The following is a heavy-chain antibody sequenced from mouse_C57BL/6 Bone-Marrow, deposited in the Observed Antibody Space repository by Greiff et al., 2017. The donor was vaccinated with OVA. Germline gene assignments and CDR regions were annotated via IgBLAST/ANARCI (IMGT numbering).Heavy chain of an antibody. Sequence: QVQLQQSGAELARPGASVKLSCKASGYTFTSYGISWVKQRTGQGLEWIGEIYTRSGNTYYNEKFKGKATLTADKSSSTAYIVLRSLTSEDSAVYICADYYGSSLDVWGPGTTLTVSS. V-gene: IGHV1-81*01. D-gene: IGHD1-1*01. CDR1: GYTFTSYG. J-gene: IGHJ2*01. CDR3: ADYYGSSLDV. CDR2: IYTRSGNT.